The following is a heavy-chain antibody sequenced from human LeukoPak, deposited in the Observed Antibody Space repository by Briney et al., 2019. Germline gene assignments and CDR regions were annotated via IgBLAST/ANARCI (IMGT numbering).Heavy chain of an antibody. D-gene: IGHD2-2*01. CDR3: AWTYCSTKACSYFDF. CDR2: IYSDDSDT. CDR1: GYSFTTYW. Sequence: GESLRISCEGSGYSFTTYWIAWVRQMPGKGLEWMGIIYSDDSDTKYSPSFQGQVTIPIDKSIRTAYLQWSSLKASDTAVYYCAWTYCSTKACSYFDFWGQGTLVTVSS. V-gene: IGHV5-51*01. J-gene: IGHJ4*02.